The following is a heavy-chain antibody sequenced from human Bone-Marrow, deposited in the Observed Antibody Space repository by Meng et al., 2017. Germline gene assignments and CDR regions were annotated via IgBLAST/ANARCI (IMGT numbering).Heavy chain of an antibody. CDR2: INPKSGDT. V-gene: IGHV1-2*06. CDR3: ARDEDISAAGKLFGDY. D-gene: IGHD6-13*01. J-gene: IGHJ4*02. CDR1: VYPFTDLY. Sequence: VQLVLSWASWKKPAASLQVSCQAYVYPFTDLYLHWVRRAHGQGLEWMGRINPKSGDTHYAQKFQGRVTMTGDTSISTAYMELSGLRSDDTAMYYCARDEDISAAGKLFGDYWGQGTLVTVSS.